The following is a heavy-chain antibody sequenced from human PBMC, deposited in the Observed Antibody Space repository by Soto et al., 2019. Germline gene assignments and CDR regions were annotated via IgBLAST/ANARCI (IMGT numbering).Heavy chain of an antibody. D-gene: IGHD5-12*01. Sequence: QVQLVESGGGLVKPGGSLRLSCAASGFTFSDYYMSWIRQAPGKGLEWVSYISSSGSTIYYADSVKGRFTISRDNAKNPVYQQMNSLRAEDTAVYYCARDHMRGSGYDSPGAFDIWGQGTMVTVSS. J-gene: IGHJ3*02. V-gene: IGHV3-11*01. CDR2: ISSSGSTI. CDR3: ARDHMRGSGYDSPGAFDI. CDR1: GFTFSDYY.